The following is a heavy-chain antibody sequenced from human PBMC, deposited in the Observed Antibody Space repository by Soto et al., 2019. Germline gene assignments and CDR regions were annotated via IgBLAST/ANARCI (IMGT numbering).Heavy chain of an antibody. J-gene: IGHJ4*02. V-gene: IGHV3-30*18. CDR2: ISYDGSNK. D-gene: IGHD6-19*01. Sequence: GSLRLSCAASGFTVSTHEMNWVRLAPGKGLEWVAVISYDGSNKYYADSVKGRFTISRDNSKNTLYLQMNSLRAEDTAVYYCAKGSGLQWLVPPYFDYWGQGTLVTVSS. CDR3: AKGSGLQWLVPPYFDY. CDR1: GFTVSTHE.